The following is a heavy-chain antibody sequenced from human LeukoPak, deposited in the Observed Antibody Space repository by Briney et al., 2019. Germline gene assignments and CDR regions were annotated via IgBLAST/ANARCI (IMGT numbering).Heavy chain of an antibody. CDR1: GFQFTSYW. D-gene: IGHD3-10*01. Sequence: GESLKISCKGSGFQFTSYWIGWVRQMPGKGLEWMGFIWPGDSETTYNPPFQGQVTISADKSISTAYLQWSSLKASDTAMYYCASHTTWYYYGSGSPYYGMDVWGQGTTVTVSS. V-gene: IGHV5-51*01. CDR3: ASHTTWYYYGSGSPYYGMDV. CDR2: IWPGDSET. J-gene: IGHJ6*02.